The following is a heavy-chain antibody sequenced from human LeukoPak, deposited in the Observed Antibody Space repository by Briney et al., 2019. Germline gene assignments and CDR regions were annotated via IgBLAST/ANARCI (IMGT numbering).Heavy chain of an antibody. D-gene: IGHD4-17*01. CDR2: MNPNSGNT. Sequence: ASVKVSCKASGYTFTSYDINWVRPATGQGLEWMGWMNPNSGNTGYGQKFQGRVTMTRNTSISTAYMELSCVISEDTAVYYCAIDGTTAEGFDIRGQGTMVTVSS. CDR3: AIDGTTAEGFDI. V-gene: IGHV1-8*01. CDR1: GYTFTSYD. J-gene: IGHJ3*02.